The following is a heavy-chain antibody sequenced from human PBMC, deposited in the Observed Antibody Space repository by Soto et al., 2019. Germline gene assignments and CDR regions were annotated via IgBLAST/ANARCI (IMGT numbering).Heavy chain of an antibody. CDR3: ARDLIHRIPIFGVVGGGMDV. J-gene: IGHJ6*02. Sequence: ASVKVSCNASGYTFTGYYMHWVRQAPGQGLEWMGWINPNSGGTNYAQKIQGWVTMTRDTSISTAYMELSRLRSDDTAVSYSARDLIHRIPIFGVVGGGMDVWGQGTTVTVSS. D-gene: IGHD3-3*01. CDR2: INPNSGGT. V-gene: IGHV1-2*04. CDR1: GYTFTGYY.